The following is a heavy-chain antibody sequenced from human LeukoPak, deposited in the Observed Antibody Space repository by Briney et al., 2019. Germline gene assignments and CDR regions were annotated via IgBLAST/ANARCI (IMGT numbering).Heavy chain of an antibody. CDR1: GFTFSGSA. V-gene: IGHV3-73*01. CDR2: IRSKANSYAT. D-gene: IGHD3-10*01. Sequence: GGSLRLSCAASGFTFSGSAMHWVRQASGKGLEWVGRIRSKANSYATAYAASVKGRFTISGDDSKNTAYLQMNSLKTEDTAVYYCTSRYYYGSGSFDYWGQGTLVTVSS. CDR3: TSRYYYGSGSFDY. J-gene: IGHJ4*02.